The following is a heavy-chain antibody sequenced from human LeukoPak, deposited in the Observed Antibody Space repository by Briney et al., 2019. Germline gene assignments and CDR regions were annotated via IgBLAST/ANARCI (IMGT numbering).Heavy chain of an antibody. J-gene: IGHJ4*01. CDR1: GGSISSYY. Sequence: SETLSLTCTVSGGSISSYYWSWIRQPPGKGLEWIGYIYYSGSTYYNPSLKSRVTISVDTSKNQFSLKLSSVTAADTAVYYCARTDGKQLPPRFWGQGTLVTVSS. CDR3: ARTDGKQLPPRF. CDR2: IYYSGST. D-gene: IGHD5-18*01. V-gene: IGHV4-59*08.